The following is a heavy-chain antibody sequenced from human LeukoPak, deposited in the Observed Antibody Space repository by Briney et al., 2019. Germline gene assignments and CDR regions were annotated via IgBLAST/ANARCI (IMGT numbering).Heavy chain of an antibody. D-gene: IGHD2-15*01. V-gene: IGHV3-74*01. CDR3: ARSYCRGGSCYSGDAFDL. Sequence: GGSLRLSCAASGFTFNAYPMTWVRHAPGKGLVWVSHINSGGSSTTYADSVKGRFTISRDNARDTLYLQMNSLRAEDTAVYYCARSYCRGGSCYSGDAFDLWGQGTMVTVSS. CDR1: GFTFNAYP. CDR2: INSGGSST. J-gene: IGHJ3*01.